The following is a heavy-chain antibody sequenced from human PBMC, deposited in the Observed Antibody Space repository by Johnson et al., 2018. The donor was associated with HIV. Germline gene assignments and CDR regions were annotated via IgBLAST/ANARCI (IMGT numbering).Heavy chain of an antibody. J-gene: IGHJ3*02. CDR3: AREGIAARLAAFDI. CDR2: IKQDGSEK. D-gene: IGHD6-6*01. CDR1: GFTFSSYW. V-gene: IGHV3-7*05. Sequence: GVVQPGGSLRLSCAASGFTFSSYWMSWVRQAPGKGLEWVANIKQDGSEKYYVDSVKGRFTISRDNAKNSLYLQMNSLRAEDTAVYYCAREGIAARLAAFDIWGQGTMVTVSS.